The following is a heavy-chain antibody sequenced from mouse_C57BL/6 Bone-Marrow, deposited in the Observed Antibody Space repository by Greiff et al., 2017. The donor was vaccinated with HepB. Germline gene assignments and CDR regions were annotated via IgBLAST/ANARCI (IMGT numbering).Heavy chain of an antibody. CDR3: TREGLHYYGSSYRWYCDV. CDR2: ISSGGDYI. D-gene: IGHD1-1*01. V-gene: IGHV5-9-1*02. CDR1: GFTFSSYA. Sequence: EVMLVESGEGLVKPGGSLKLSCAASGFTFSSYAMSWVRQTPEKRLEWVAYISSGGDYIYYADTVKGRFTISRDNARNTLYLQMSSLKSEDTAMYYCTREGLHYYGSSYRWYCDVWGTGTTVTVSS. J-gene: IGHJ1*03.